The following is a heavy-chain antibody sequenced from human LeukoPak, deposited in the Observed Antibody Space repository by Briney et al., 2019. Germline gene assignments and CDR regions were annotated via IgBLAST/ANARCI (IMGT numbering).Heavy chain of an antibody. V-gene: IGHV4-61*08. CDR1: GGSISSGGYY. CDR2: IYYSGST. D-gene: IGHD4-17*01. Sequence: PSETLSLTCTVSGGSISSGGYYWSWIRQPPGKGLEWIGYIYYSGSTNYNPSLKSRVTISVDTSKNQFSLKLSSVTAADTAVYYCARRHYGGHFDYWGQGTLVTVSS. CDR3: ARRHYGGHFDY. J-gene: IGHJ4*02.